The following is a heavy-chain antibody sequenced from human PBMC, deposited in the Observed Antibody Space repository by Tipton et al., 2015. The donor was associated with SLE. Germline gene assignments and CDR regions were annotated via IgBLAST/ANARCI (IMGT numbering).Heavy chain of an antibody. CDR3: ARDSNWFDP. Sequence: TLSLTCAVYGGSFSGYYWTWIRQPPGKGLEWIGEINHRGSTNYNPSLKSRVTISVDTSKNQFSLKLSSVTAADTAVYYCARDSNWFDPWGQGTLVTVSS. CDR1: GGSFSGYY. CDR2: INHRGST. V-gene: IGHV4-34*01. J-gene: IGHJ5*02.